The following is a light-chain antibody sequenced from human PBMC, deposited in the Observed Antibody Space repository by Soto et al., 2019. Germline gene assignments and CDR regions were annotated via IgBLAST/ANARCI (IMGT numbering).Light chain of an antibody. V-gene: IGKV3-20*01. CDR2: GAS. Sequence: EIVLTQSPDTLSLSPGERATLSCRASQSVRSSYLAWYQQRPGQAPRLLIYGASSRATGIPDRFSGDGSGTDFTITISRLEPEDVAVYYCQQYGSSPGYTFGQGTKLEIK. CDR1: QSVRSSY. CDR3: QQYGSSPGYT. J-gene: IGKJ2*01.